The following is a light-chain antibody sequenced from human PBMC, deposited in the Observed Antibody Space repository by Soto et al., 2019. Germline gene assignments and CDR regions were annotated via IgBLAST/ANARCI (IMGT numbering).Light chain of an antibody. CDR3: QQYDNFPRAIN. J-gene: IGKJ5*01. CDR2: DAS. Sequence: DIQMTQSPSSLSASVGDRVTIACQASQDISNYLHWYQQKPGKAPKLLIYDASNLETGVPSRFSGSGSGTDFTFTISSLQPEDIATYYCQQYDNFPRAINFGQLGLLEI. CDR1: QDISNY. V-gene: IGKV1-33*01.